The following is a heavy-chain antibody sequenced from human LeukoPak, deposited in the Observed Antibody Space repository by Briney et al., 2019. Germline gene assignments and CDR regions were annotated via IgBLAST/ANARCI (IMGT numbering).Heavy chain of an antibody. CDR3: ARRLGVGSGAYYYYYYYMDV. J-gene: IGHJ6*03. CDR1: GGSISSYY. CDR2: IYTSGST. Sequence: SETLSLTCTVSGGSISSYYWSWIRQPPGKGLEWIGYIYTSGSTNYNPSLKSRVTISVDTPKNQFSLKLSSVTAADTAVYYCARRLGVGSGAYYYYYYYMDVWGKGTTVTVS. V-gene: IGHV4-4*09. D-gene: IGHD3-16*01.